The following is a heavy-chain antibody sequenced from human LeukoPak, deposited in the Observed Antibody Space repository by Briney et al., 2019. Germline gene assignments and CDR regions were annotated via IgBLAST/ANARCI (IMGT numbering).Heavy chain of an antibody. CDR2: IYYSGST. J-gene: IGHJ3*02. V-gene: IGHV4-59*01. CDR3: ASLDSSDAFDI. D-gene: IGHD2-15*01. CDR1: GGSFSGYY. Sequence: PSETLSLTCAVYGGSFSGYYWSWIRQPPGKGLEWIGYIYYSGSTNYNPSLKSRVTISVDTSKNQFSLKLSSVTAADTAVYYCASLDSSDAFDIWGQGTMVTVSS.